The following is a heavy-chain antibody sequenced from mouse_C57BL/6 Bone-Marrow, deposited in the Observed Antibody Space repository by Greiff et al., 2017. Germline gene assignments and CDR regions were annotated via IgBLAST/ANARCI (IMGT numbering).Heavy chain of an antibody. J-gene: IGHJ3*01. CDR3: ARRAYCDGSSSWFAD. CDR1: GYTFTSYW. V-gene: IGHV1-50*01. Sequence: VKLQQPGAELVKPGASVKLSCKASGYTFTSYWMQWVKQRPGQGLEWIGEIDPSDSYTNYNQKFKGKATLTVDNYSSTAYMPLSGLTSEDSAVYDGARRAYCDGSSSWFADWGQGTLVTVSA. D-gene: IGHD1-1*01. CDR2: IDPSDSYT.